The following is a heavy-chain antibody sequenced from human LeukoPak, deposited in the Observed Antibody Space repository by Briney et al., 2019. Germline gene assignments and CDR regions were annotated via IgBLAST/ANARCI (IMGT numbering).Heavy chain of an antibody. CDR1: GFTFSSYE. Sequence: QPGGSLRLSCAASGFTFSSYEMNWVRQAPGKGLEWVSYISISGSTKYYADSVKGRFSISRDNAKNSLFLQMNSLRAEDTAVYYCAREEAADSSDYWGQGTLVTVS. CDR3: AREEAADSSDY. J-gene: IGHJ4*02. CDR2: ISISGSTK. V-gene: IGHV3-48*03. D-gene: IGHD3-22*01.